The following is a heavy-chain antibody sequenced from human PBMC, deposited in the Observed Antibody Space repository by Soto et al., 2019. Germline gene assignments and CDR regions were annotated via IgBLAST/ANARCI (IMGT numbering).Heavy chain of an antibody. CDR3: ARMGDVPYYYYGLDV. CDR1: GYSFTRYG. J-gene: IGHJ6*02. D-gene: IGHD3-16*01. V-gene: IGHV1-18*01. Sequence: QVQLVQSGAEVKKPGASVKVSCKASGYSFTRYGISWVRQAPGQGLEWMGWISGYNANTNNPEKLKGRGTMTTDTSTITAYMEVRNLISDDTAVYYCARMGDVPYYYYGLDVWGQGTTVTVSS. CDR2: ISGYNANT.